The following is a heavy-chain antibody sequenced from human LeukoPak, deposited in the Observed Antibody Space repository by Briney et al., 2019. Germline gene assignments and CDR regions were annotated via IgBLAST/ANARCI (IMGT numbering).Heavy chain of an antibody. CDR2: IYNTGST. Sequence: GGSVRLSCAASGFTVSTNCMMWVRQPPGKGLEGVSVIYNTGSTYKAESVKGRCTISRHNSKNTLYLQMTNLRAEDTAMYYCARVDTTLSYNLDYWGQGTLVTVSS. CDR1: GFTVSTNC. D-gene: IGHD1-1*01. J-gene: IGHJ4*02. V-gene: IGHV3-53*04. CDR3: ARVDTTLSYNLDY.